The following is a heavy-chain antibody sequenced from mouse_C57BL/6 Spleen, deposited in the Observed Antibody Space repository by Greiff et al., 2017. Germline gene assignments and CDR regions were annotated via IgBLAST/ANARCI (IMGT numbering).Heavy chain of an antibody. CDR3: ARKGYYGTFWYFDV. CDR2: IYPRAGRT. J-gene: IGHJ1*03. V-gene: IGHV1-85*01. Sequence: VQLQQSGPELVKPGASVQLSCKASGYTFTSYDINWVQPRPGQGLEWIGWIYPRAGRTKYNEKFKGKATLTVDTSSSTAYMELHSLTSKDSAVYCCARKGYYGTFWYFDVWGTGTTVTVSS. D-gene: IGHD1-1*01. CDR1: GYTFTSYD.